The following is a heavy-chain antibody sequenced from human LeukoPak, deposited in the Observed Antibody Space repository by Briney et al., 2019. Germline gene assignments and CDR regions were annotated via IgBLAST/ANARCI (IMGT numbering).Heavy chain of an antibody. CDR1: GYTLTELS. V-gene: IGHV1-24*01. D-gene: IGHD1-26*01. CDR2: FDPEDGET. J-gene: IGHJ4*02. CDR3: ATDSSGSWNFDY. Sequence: GASVKVSCKVSGYTLTELSMHWVRQAPGKGLERMGGFDPEDGETIYAQKFQGRVTMTEDTSTDTAYMELSSLRSEDTAVYYCATDSSGSWNFDYWGQGTLVTVSS.